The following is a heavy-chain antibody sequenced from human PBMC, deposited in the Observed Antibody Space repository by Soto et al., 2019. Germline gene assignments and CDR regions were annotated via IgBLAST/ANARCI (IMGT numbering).Heavy chain of an antibody. Sequence: QVQLVQSGAEVKKPGASVKASCKAPGHTFTGYYMHWVRQAPGQGLEWLGWINPNSGGTNYAQKFQGWVTMTRDTSISTAYMELSRLRSDDTAVYYCARDRRGYYYYGMDVWGQGTTVTVSS. J-gene: IGHJ6*02. CDR1: GHTFTGYY. CDR2: INPNSGGT. V-gene: IGHV1-2*04. D-gene: IGHD3-16*01. CDR3: ARDRRGYYYYGMDV.